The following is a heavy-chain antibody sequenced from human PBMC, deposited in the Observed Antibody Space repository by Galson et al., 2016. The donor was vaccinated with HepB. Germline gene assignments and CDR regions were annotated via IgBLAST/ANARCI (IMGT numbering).Heavy chain of an antibody. D-gene: IGHD6-6*01. CDR2: ISSSSRYI. V-gene: IGHV3-21*01. J-gene: IGHJ6*02. Sequence: SLRLSCAASGLSFSDAWMSWVRQAPGRGLEWVASISSSSRYIYYGALVGGRFTISRDNAKNSLFLQMNTLGAEDTAVYYCAKAARPDLAFCGLDVWGQGTTVTVSS. CDR3: AKAARPDLAFCGLDV. CDR1: GLSFSDAW.